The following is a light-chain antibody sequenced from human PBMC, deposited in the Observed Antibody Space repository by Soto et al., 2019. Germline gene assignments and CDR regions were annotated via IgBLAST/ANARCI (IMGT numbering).Light chain of an antibody. V-gene: IGLV2-8*01. Sequence: QSALTQPPSASGSPGQSVTISYTGTSGDIGGYDYVSWYQQHPGKAPKLMIYEVTKRPLGVPDRFSGSKSGNTASLTVSGLQAEDEADYYCCSFTSSNTHVFGTGTKLTVL. CDR1: SGDIGGYDY. CDR2: EVT. J-gene: IGLJ1*01. CDR3: CSFTSSNTHV.